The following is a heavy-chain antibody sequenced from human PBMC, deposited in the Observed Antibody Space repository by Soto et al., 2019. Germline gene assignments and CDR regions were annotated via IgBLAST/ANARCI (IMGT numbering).Heavy chain of an antibody. J-gene: IGHJ5*02. D-gene: IGHD6-19*01. V-gene: IGHV1-3*01. CDR2: INADNGNT. CDR3: ARDRWSMIAVAGTIWFDP. CDR1: GYTFTSYA. Sequence: ASVKVSCKASGYTFTSYAMHWVRQAPGQRLEWMGWINADNGNTNYSQKFQGRVTITRDTSASTAYMELRSLRSDDTAVYYCARDRWSMIAVAGTIWFDPWGQGTLVTVSS.